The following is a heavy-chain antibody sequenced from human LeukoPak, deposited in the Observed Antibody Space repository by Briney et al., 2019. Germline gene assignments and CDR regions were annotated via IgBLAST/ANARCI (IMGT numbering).Heavy chain of an antibody. CDR1: GYSFTSYW. D-gene: IGHD1-26*01. J-gene: IGHJ3*02. V-gene: IGHV5-51*01. CDR2: IYTGDSAT. Sequence: GESLNFSCTASGYSFTSYWIGWVRQLPGKGLEWMGIIYTGDSATRYSPSFQGQVTISADKSISTAYLQWSSLKASDTAMFYCARRLGDAFDIWGQGTMVTVSS. CDR3: ARRLGDAFDI.